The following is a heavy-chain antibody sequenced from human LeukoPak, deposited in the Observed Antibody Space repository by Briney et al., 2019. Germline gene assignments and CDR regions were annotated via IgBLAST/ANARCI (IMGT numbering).Heavy chain of an antibody. J-gene: IGHJ5*02. D-gene: IGHD2-2*01. CDR1: GGSFSGYY. CDR2: INHSGST. CDR3: ARRGYYCSSTSCYLAWYNWFDP. V-gene: IGHV4-34*01. Sequence: PSETLSLTCAVYGGSFSGYYWSWIRQPPGKGLEWIGEINHSGSTNYNPSLKSRVTISVDTSKNQFSLKLSSVTAADTAVYYCARRGYYCSSTSCYLAWYNWFDPWGQGTLVTVSS.